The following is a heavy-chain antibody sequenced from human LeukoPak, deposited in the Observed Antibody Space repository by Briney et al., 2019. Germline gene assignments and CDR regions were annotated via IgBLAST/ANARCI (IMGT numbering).Heavy chain of an antibody. V-gene: IGHV4-39*01. Sequence: SETLSLTCTVSGGSISSSSYYWGWIRQPPGKGLEWIGSIYYSGSTYYNPSLKSRVTISVDTSKNQFSLKLSSVTAADTAVYHCARQPDIVVVQEFDYWGQGTLVTVSS. CDR2: IYYSGST. D-gene: IGHD2-2*01. CDR3: ARQPDIVVVQEFDY. J-gene: IGHJ4*02. CDR1: GGSISSSSYY.